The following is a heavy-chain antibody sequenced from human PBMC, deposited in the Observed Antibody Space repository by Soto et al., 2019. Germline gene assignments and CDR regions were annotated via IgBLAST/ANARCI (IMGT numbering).Heavy chain of an antibody. CDR2: TYPCDSDT. CDR3: AGWGYDGNSEGTDAFDI. V-gene: IGHV5-51*01. CDR1: GYSCTSYW. Sequence: PGESLKISCKGSGYSCTSYWIGWVRQLPGKGLEWMGITYPCDSDTRYIPTVPGQITISADKSICTAYLQRSSLKDSATAMYYCAGWGYDGNSEGTDAFDIWGQGTLVTVSS. D-gene: IGHD5-12*01. J-gene: IGHJ3*02.